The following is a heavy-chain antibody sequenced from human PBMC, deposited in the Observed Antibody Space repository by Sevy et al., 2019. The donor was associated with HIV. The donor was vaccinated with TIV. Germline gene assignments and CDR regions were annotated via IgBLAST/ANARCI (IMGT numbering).Heavy chain of an antibody. CDR2: MNKDGTER. J-gene: IGHJ4*02. V-gene: IGHV3-7*01. Sequence: GGSLRLSCAASGFSFSTYWMTWVRQAPGKGLEWVATMNKDGTERDYVDSVKGRFTISRDNTKTSLFLQMNSLSAENTGVYYGVRGGLGGFSYSLDCWGQGTLVTVSS. CDR1: GFSFSTYW. CDR3: VRGGLGGFSYSLDC. D-gene: IGHD3-16*01.